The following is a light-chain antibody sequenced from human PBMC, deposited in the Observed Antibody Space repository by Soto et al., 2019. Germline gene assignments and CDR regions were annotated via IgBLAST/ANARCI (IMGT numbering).Light chain of an antibody. CDR2: GAS. Sequence: LTQNKNTLSLCPWEIATLACRASKSVSNYVAWYQQKSGQPPRLLIYGASSRASGIPDRFSGSGSGTDFTLTISRVEPEDFALCYCQQYCISLTFG. J-gene: IGKJ1*01. V-gene: IGKV3-20*01. CDR3: QQYCISLT. CDR1: KSVSNY.